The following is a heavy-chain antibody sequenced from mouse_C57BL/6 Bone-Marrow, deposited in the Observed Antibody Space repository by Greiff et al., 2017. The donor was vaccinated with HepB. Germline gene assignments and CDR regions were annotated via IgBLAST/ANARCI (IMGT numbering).Heavy chain of an antibody. CDR3: VRRTYYGSSYYYWYFDV. V-gene: IGHV10-1*01. CDR2: IRSKSNNYAT. Sequence: GLVQPKGSLKLSCAASGFSFNTYAMNWVRQAPGKGLEWVARIRSKSNNYATYYADSVKDRFTISRDDSESMLYLQMNNLKTEDTAMYYCVRRTYYGSSYYYWYFDVWGTGTTVTVSS. D-gene: IGHD1-1*01. J-gene: IGHJ1*03. CDR1: GFSFNTYA.